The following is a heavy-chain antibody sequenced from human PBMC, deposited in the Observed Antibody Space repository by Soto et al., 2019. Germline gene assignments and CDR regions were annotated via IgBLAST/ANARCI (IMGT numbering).Heavy chain of an antibody. D-gene: IGHD6-19*01. J-gene: IGHJ6*02. CDR2: INPSGGST. Sequence: QVQLVQSGAEVKKPGASVKVSCKASGYTFTSYSMHWVRQAPGQGLEWMGIINPSGGSTSYAQKFQGRVPMTRDTSTSIVYMELSSLRSDDTAVYYCARVLLAVAVDYGMDVWGQGTTVTVSS. V-gene: IGHV1-46*03. CDR3: ARVLLAVAVDYGMDV. CDR1: GYTFTSYS.